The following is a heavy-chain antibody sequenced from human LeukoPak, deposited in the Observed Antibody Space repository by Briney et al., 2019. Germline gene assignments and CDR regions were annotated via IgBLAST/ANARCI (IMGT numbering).Heavy chain of an antibody. J-gene: IGHJ4*02. CDR1: GGSISRSFYY. CDR2: IYYSDSGTM. CDR3: ARDRLGEPIDY. V-gene: IGHV4-39*07. D-gene: IGHD3-16*01. Sequence: ASETLSLTCTVPGGSISRSFYYWGWIRQSPGKGLEWIGSIYYSDSGTMYYNPSLKSRVTVSVDTSKNQFSLKLTSVTAADTAVYYCARDRLGEPIDYWGQGTLVTVSS.